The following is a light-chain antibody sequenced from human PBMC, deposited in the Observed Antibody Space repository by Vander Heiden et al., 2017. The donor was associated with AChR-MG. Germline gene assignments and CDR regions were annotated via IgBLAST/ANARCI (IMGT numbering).Light chain of an antibody. V-gene: IGLV7-46*01. CDR2: DAT. CDR1: IGAVTSGHY. J-gene: IGLJ3*02. Sequence: QAVVPQEPSLTVSPGGTVTLPCGSSIGAVTSGHYPYWFQQKPGQAPRTRIYDATNKHSWTPARFSGSLLGGKAALTLSGAQPEDEADYYCLLSYSGARVFGGGTKLTVL. CDR3: LLSYSGARV.